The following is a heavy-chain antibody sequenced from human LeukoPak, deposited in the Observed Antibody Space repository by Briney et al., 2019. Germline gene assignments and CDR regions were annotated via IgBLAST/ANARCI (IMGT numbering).Heavy chain of an antibody. CDR3: ATDGGPYGSGTYFDY. CDR2: FDPEDGET. J-gene: IGHJ4*02. V-gene: IGHV1-24*01. CDR1: GYTLTELS. Sequence: ASVKVSCKVSGYTLTELSMHWVRQAPGKGLEWMGGFDPEDGETIYAQKFQGRVTMTEDTSTDTAYMELSSLRSEDAAVYYCATDGGPYGSGTYFDYWGQGTLVTVSS. D-gene: IGHD3-10*01.